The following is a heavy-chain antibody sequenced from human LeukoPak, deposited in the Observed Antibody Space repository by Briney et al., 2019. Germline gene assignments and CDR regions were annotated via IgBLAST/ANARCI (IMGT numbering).Heavy chain of an antibody. CDR3: AREQPYGSGSYDAFDI. Sequence: GGSLRLSCAASGFTSSSYAMHWVRQAPGKGLEWVAVISYDGSNKYYADSVKGRFTISRDNSKNTLYLQMNSLRAEDTAVYYCAREQPYGSGSYDAFDIWGQGTMVTVSS. CDR2: ISYDGSNK. J-gene: IGHJ3*02. D-gene: IGHD3-10*01. CDR1: GFTSSSYA. V-gene: IGHV3-30-3*01.